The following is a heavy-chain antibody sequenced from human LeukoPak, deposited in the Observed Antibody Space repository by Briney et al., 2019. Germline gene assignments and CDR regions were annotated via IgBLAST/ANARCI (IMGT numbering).Heavy chain of an antibody. D-gene: IGHD3-22*01. CDR3: AKSRYDNSGYYYDFIDAFDI. CDR1: GFTFSSYA. J-gene: IGHJ3*02. V-gene: IGHV3-23*01. Sequence: GGSLRLSCAASGFTFSSYAMSWVRQAPGKGLEWVSAISGSGGSTYYADSVKGRFTISRDNSKNTLYLQMNSLRAEDTAVYYCAKSRYDNSGYYYDFIDAFDIWGQGTMVTVSS. CDR2: ISGSGGST.